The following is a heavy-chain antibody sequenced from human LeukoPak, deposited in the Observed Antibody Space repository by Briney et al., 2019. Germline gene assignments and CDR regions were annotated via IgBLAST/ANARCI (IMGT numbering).Heavy chain of an antibody. J-gene: IGHJ3*02. Sequence: QPGGSLRLSCAASGFTFSSYAMNWVRQAPGKGLDWVSGVSGSGGSTYYADSVKGRFTISRDNSKNTVYLQMNTLRAEDTAVYHCAKSMGGWYAFDIWGQGTMVTVSS. CDR3: AKSMGGWYAFDI. V-gene: IGHV3-23*01. CDR1: GFTFSSYA. CDR2: VSGSGGST. D-gene: IGHD2-15*01.